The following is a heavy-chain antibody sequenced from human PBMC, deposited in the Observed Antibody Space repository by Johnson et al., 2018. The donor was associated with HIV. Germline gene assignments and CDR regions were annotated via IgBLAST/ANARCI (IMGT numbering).Heavy chain of an antibody. Sequence: VQLVESGGGLVQPGGSLRLSCAASGFTFSSYAMHWVRQAPGKGLEYVSAISSNGGSTYYANSVKGRFTISRDNSKNTLYLQRGSLRAEDLAVYYGARDRYSDGQPMHAFDIWGQGTMFTVSS. V-gene: IGHV3-64*01. D-gene: IGHD5-18*01. CDR2: ISSNGGST. CDR1: GFTFSSYA. CDR3: ARDRYSDGQPMHAFDI. J-gene: IGHJ3*02.